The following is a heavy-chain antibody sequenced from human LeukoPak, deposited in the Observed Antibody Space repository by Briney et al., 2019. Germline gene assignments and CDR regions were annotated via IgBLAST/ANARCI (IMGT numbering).Heavy chain of an antibody. Sequence: PGGSLRLSCAASGFTFDDYGMSWVRQAPGKGLEWVSGINWNGGSTGYADSVKGRFTISRDNAKNSLYLQMNSLRAEDTALYYCARDTDYGDFTTAFDYWGQGTLVTVSS. CDR2: INWNGGST. V-gene: IGHV3-20*04. CDR1: GFTFDDYG. D-gene: IGHD4-17*01. CDR3: ARDTDYGDFTTAFDY. J-gene: IGHJ4*02.